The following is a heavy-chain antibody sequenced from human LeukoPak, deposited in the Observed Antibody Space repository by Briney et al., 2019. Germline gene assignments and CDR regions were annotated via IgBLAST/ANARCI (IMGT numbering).Heavy chain of an antibody. Sequence: PGGSLRLSCAASGFTFSSYAMHWVRQAPGKGLEWVSVISYDGSNKYYADSVKGRFTFSRDNSKNTVYLQMNSLRAEDTAVYYCARGGAMVRGVIINPSPYFDYWGQGTLVTVSS. D-gene: IGHD3-10*01. J-gene: IGHJ4*02. CDR3: ARGGAMVRGVIINPSPYFDY. V-gene: IGHV3-30*04. CDR1: GFTFSSYA. CDR2: ISYDGSNK.